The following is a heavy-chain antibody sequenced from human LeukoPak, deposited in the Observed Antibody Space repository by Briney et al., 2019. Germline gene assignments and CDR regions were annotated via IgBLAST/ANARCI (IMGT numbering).Heavy chain of an antibody. V-gene: IGHV5-51*01. D-gene: IGHD6-6*01. CDR3: ARRSSIAAPLFDD. Sequence: GESLKISCKGSGYIFTNYWIGWVRQMPGKGLEWMGIIYPGDSDTRYSPPFQGQVTISADKSISTAYLQWSSLKASDTAMYYCARRSSIAAPLFDDWGQGTLVTVSS. CDR2: IYPGDSDT. J-gene: IGHJ4*02. CDR1: GYIFTNYW.